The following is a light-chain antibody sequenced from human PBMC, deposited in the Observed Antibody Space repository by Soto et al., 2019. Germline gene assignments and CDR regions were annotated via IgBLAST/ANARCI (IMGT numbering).Light chain of an antibody. CDR1: SSDVGDYNY. CDR2: EVS. V-gene: IGLV2-8*01. Sequence: QSALTQPPSASGSPGQSVTISCTRNSSDVGDYNYVSWNQQHPGKVPKLLTYEVSKRPSGVPDRFSGSKSGNTASLTVSGLQADNEADYYCSSYAGSNNPYVFGTGTKLTVL. CDR3: SSYAGSNNPYV. J-gene: IGLJ1*01.